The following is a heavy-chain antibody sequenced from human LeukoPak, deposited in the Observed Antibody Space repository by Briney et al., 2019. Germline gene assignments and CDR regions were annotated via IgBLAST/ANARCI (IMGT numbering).Heavy chain of an antibody. CDR3: AAGSDNSLFDY. J-gene: IGHJ4*02. CDR1: GGSISSGGYY. D-gene: IGHD3-10*01. Sequence: SQTLSLTCTVSGGSISSGGYYWSWIRQHPGKGLEWIGYIYYSGSTYYNPSLKSRVTITVDTSKNQFSLKLSAVTAADTAVYYCAAGSDNSLFDYWGQGTLVTVSS. V-gene: IGHV4-31*03. CDR2: IYYSGST.